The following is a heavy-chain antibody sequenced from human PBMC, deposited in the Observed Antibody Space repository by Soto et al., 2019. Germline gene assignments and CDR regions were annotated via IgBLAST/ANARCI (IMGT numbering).Heavy chain of an antibody. V-gene: IGHV4-39*01. CDR3: ARLGGYVSVGYYYLWDS. CDR2: INYSGTT. D-gene: IGHD3-22*01. CDR1: DGSMNSDTYY. Sequence: QLQLQESGPGLVKPSETLSLTCSVSDGSMNSDTYYWGWIRQHPGKGLEWIGVINYSGTTFHNVSLKSRVTMSVDSSRNQFSLKLTSMTAADTAVYYCARLGGYVSVGYYYLWDSWGQGTLVTVSS. J-gene: IGHJ4*02.